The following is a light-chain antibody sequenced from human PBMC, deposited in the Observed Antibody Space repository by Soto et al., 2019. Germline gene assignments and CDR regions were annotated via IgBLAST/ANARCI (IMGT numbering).Light chain of an antibody. CDR1: QSVSSSF. V-gene: IGKV3-20*01. CDR3: QQYDSSPYT. J-gene: IGKJ2*01. Sequence: ENVLTQSPGTLSLSPGEGATLSCRASQSVSSSFLAWYQQKPGQALRLLIYGASSRATGIPDRFSGSGSGTEFTLTISRLEPEDFAVYYCQQYDSSPYTFGQGTKLEIK. CDR2: GAS.